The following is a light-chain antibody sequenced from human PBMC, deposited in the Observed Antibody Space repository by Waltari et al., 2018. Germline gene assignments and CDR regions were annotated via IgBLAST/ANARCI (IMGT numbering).Light chain of an antibody. CDR1: QGISTY. CDR3: QHYYNFPWT. Sequence: VIWMTQSPSLLSASPVDRVTITCRMSQGISTYLAWYQQKPGRAPDPLIYGASMLHSGVPSRFSGSGSGTDFTLTISSLQSEDVATYYCQHYYNFPWTFGQGTKVEIK. CDR2: GAS. V-gene: IGKV1D-8*03. J-gene: IGKJ1*01.